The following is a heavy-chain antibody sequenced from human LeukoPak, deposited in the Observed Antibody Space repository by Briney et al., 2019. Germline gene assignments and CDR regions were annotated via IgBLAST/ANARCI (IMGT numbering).Heavy chain of an antibody. D-gene: IGHD5-18*01. V-gene: IGHV4-38-2*01. J-gene: IGHJ4*02. CDR3: ARLGYSYGYFGY. Sequence: PSETLSLTCAVSGYSISSGYYGGWIRQPPGKGLEWIGSIYHSGSTYYNPSLKSRVTISVDTSKNQFSLKLSSVTAADTAVYYCARLGYSYGYFGYWGQGTLVTVSS. CDR2: IYHSGST. CDR1: GYSISSGYY.